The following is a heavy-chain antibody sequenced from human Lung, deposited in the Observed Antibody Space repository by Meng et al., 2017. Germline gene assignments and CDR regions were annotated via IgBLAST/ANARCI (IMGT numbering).Heavy chain of an antibody. CDR3: ARGPTTMAHDFDY. V-gene: IGHV4-34*01. J-gene: IGHJ4*02. CDR1: GGSFSDYY. Sequence: GQLQQWGAGLLKPSDTLSLTCVVSGGSFSDYYWSWIRQPPGKGLEWIGEINHSGSTNYNPSLESRATISVDTSQNNLSLKLSSVTAADSAVYYCARGPTTMAHDFDYWGQGTLVTVSS. CDR2: INHSGST. D-gene: IGHD4-11*01.